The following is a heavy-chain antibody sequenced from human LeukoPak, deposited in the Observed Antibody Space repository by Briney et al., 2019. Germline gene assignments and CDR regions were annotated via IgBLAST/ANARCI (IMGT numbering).Heavy chain of an antibody. CDR3: ARAQPDSVWGSYPRYFDY. Sequence: SETLSLTCTVSGGSISGYYWNWIRQPPGKGLEWIGYIYYSGSTNYNPSLKSRVTVSLETSKNQFSLKLSSVTAADTAVYYCARAQPDSVWGSYPRYFDYWGQGTLVTVSS. D-gene: IGHD3-16*01. CDR1: GGSISGYY. CDR2: IYYSGST. V-gene: IGHV4-59*01. J-gene: IGHJ4*02.